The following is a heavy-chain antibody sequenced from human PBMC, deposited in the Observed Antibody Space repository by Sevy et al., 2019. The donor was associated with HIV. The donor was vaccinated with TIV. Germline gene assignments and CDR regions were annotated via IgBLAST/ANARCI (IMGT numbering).Heavy chain of an antibody. V-gene: IGHV3-33*01. D-gene: IGHD6-6*01. CDR3: ARDSYSSSSISFRSYYYYGMDV. Sequence: GGSLRLSCAASGFTFSSYGMHWVRQAPGKGLERVAVIWYDGSNKYYADSVKGRFTISRDNSKNTLYLQMNSLRAEDTAVYYCARDSYSSSSISFRSYYYYGMDVWSQGTTVTVSS. CDR2: IWYDGSNK. CDR1: GFTFSSYG. J-gene: IGHJ6*02.